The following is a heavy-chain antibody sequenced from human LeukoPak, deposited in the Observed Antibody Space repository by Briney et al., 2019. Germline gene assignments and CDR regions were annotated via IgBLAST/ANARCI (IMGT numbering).Heavy chain of an antibody. V-gene: IGHV4-34*01. Sequence: KPSETLSLTCAVYGGSFSGYYWSWIRQPPGKGLEWIGEINHSGSTNYNPSLKSRVTISVDTSKKQFSLKLSSVTAADTAVYYCVTYYFDSSGPKKNYWGQGTLVTVSS. J-gene: IGHJ4*02. D-gene: IGHD3-22*01. CDR1: GGSFSGYY. CDR2: INHSGST. CDR3: VTYYFDSSGPKKNY.